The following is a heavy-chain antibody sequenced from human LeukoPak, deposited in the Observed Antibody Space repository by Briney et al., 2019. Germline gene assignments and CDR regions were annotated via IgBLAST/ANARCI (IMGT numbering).Heavy chain of an antibody. J-gene: IGHJ6*02. V-gene: IGHV3-74*01. CDR2: INSDGSST. Sequence: QPGGSLRLSCAASGFTFSSYWMHWVRQAPGKGLVWVSRINSDGSSTRYADSVRGRFTISRDNAKNTLYLQMNSLRAEDTAVYYCARVGIAARRGDYYYYYGMDVWGQGTTVTVSS. D-gene: IGHD6-6*01. CDR1: GFTFSSYW. CDR3: ARVGIAARRGDYYYYYGMDV.